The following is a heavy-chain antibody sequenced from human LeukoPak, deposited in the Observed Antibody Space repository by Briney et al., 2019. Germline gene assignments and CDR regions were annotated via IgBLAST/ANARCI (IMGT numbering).Heavy chain of an antibody. D-gene: IGHD1-26*01. V-gene: IGHV3-30*02. J-gene: IGHJ6*03. CDR3: ARRVGAYYHYMDV. CDR2: IRFDGSIT. CDR1: GFTFSDYG. Sequence: GGSLRLSCAASGFTFSDYGMVWVRVRQAPGKGLEWMAFIRFDGSITYYADSVRDRFTISRDNAKNTLYLQMNSLRAEDTAVYYCARRVGAYYHYMDVWGKGTTVTISS.